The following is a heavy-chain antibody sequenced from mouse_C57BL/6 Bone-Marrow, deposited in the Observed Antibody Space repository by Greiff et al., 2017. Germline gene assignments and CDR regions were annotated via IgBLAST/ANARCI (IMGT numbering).Heavy chain of an antibody. CDR2: ISSGGSYT. Sequence: EVQLVESGGNLVKPGGSLKLSCAASGFTFSRYGMSWVRQTPDKRLEWVATISSGGSYTSYPDSVKGRFTISRDNAKNTLYLQMSSLKAEDTAMYYCARRCLDYWGQGTTLTVSS. CDR3: ARRCLDY. CDR1: GFTFSRYG. V-gene: IGHV5-6*01. J-gene: IGHJ2*01.